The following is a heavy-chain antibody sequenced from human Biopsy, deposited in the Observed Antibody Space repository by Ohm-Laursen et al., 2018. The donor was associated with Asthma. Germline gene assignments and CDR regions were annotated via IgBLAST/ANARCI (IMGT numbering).Heavy chain of an antibody. D-gene: IGHD6-13*01. V-gene: IGHV1-2*06. CDR2: TNPNSGAT. Sequence: ASVKVSCKASGYPFIGYHIHWMRQAPGQGLEWMGRTNPNSGATNYAQKFQGRATMTRDTSISTAYMGVSRLRSDDTAVYYCARGQKSAGDRWFDPWGQGTLVTVSS. CDR1: GYPFIGYH. J-gene: IGHJ5*02. CDR3: ARGQKSAGDRWFDP.